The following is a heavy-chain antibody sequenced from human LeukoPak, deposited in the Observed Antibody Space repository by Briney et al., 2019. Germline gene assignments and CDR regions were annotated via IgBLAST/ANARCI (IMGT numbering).Heavy chain of an antibody. V-gene: IGHV4-39*01. CDR2: IYYSGST. J-gene: IGHJ4*02. D-gene: IGHD3-10*01. Sequence: SETLSLTCTVSGGSISSSSYYWGWIRQPPGKGLEWIGSIYYSGSTYYNPSLKSRVTISVDTSKNQFSLKLSSVTAADTAVYYCAAGEAGFDYWGQGTLVTVSS. CDR1: GGSISSSSYY. CDR3: AAGEAGFDY.